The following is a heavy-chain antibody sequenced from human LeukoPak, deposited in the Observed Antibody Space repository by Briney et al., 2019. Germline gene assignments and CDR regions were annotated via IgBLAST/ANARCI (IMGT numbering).Heavy chain of an antibody. Sequence: QPGRSLRLSCAASGFTFSSYAMHWVRQAPGKGLEWVAVISYDGSNKYYADSVKGRFTISRDNSKNTLYLQMNSLRAEDTAVYYCASTIFGVVSAFDYWGQGTLVTVSS. CDR2: ISYDGSNK. J-gene: IGHJ4*02. CDR1: GFTFSSYA. CDR3: ASTIFGVVSAFDY. V-gene: IGHV3-30-3*01. D-gene: IGHD3-3*01.